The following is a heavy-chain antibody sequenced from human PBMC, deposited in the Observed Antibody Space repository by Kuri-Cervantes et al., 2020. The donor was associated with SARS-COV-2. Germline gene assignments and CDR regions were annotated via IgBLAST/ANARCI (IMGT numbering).Heavy chain of an antibody. V-gene: IGHV3-30-3*01. CDR3: ARNRWCGWPFFDY. CDR2: IPYDGSNK. D-gene: IGHD6-19*01. CDR1: GFTFSSYA. Sequence: GESLKIYCAASGFTFSSYAMHWVRQAPGKGLEWVAVIPYDGSNKYYADSVKGRFTISRDNSKNTLYLQMNSLRAEDTAVYYCARNRWCGWPFFDYWGQGTLVTVSS. J-gene: IGHJ4*02.